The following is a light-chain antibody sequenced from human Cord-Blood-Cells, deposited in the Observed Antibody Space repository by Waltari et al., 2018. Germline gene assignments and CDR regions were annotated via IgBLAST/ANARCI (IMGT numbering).Light chain of an antibody. CDR2: AAS. J-gene: IGKJ3*01. CDR1: QSISSY. CDR3: QQSYSTPPFT. V-gene: IGKV1-39*01. Sequence: DIQMTKSPSSLSASVGDRVTITCRASQSISSYLNWYQQKRGKAPKLLIYAASSLQSGVPSRCSGSGSGTDFALTISSLQPEDFATYYCQQSYSTPPFTFGPGTKVEIK.